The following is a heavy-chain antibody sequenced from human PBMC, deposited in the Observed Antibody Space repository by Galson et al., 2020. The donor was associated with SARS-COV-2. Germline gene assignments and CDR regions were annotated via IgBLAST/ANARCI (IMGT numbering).Heavy chain of an antibody. CDR1: GFTLSSSA. D-gene: IGHD6-13*01. V-gene: IGHV3-30*04. CDR2: ISYDGTKR. J-gene: IGHJ4*02. CDR3: ARETDDYTSSWYDY. Sequence: GGSLRLSCSASGFTLSSSAMHWVRQAPGKGLAWVAIISYDGTKRYNLDSVKGRFTISRDNSKNTLYLQMDSLTTEDTAVYYCARETDDYTSSWYDYWGQGTLVTVSS.